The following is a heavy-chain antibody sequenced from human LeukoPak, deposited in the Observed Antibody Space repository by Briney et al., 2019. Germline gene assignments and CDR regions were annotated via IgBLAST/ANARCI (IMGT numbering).Heavy chain of an antibody. J-gene: IGHJ4*02. CDR3: GVYGGDWRFDF. D-gene: IGHD2-21*02. CDR2: ITYRGSG. V-gene: IGHV4-34*01. CDR1: TGFDSYY. Sequence: SETLSLTCAVYTGFDSYYMTIVRQPPGKGLEWVGEITYRGSGNYNPSLKGRATISINVSQRQFSLSLRSVTAADTATYYCGVYGGDWRFDFWGQGTLVTVSS.